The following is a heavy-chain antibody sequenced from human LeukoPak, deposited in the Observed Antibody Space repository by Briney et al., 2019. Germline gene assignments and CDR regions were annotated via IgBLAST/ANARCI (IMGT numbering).Heavy chain of an antibody. CDR2: ISYDGSNK. J-gene: IGHJ4*02. CDR1: GFTFSSYG. V-gene: IGHV3-30*18. D-gene: IGHD3-22*01. Sequence: GGSLRLSCAASGFTFSSYGMHWVRQAPGKGLEWVAVISYDGSNKYYADSVKGRFTISRDNSKNTLYLQMNSLRAEDTAVYYCAKAPVDGGYYDSSGYLACYFDYWGQGTLVTASS. CDR3: AKAPVDGGYYDSSGYLACYFDY.